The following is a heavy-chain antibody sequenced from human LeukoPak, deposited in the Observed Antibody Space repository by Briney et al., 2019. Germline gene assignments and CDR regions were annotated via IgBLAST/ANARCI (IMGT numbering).Heavy chain of an antibody. D-gene: IGHD3-16*01. CDR1: GFTFDDYA. Sequence: GGSLRLSCAASGFTFDDYAMHWVRQAPGKGLEWVSGISWNSGSIGYADSVKGRFTISRDNAKNSLYLQMNSPRAEDTALYYCAKDSYSEFYPLGVFDYRGQGTLVTVSS. J-gene: IGHJ4*02. CDR3: AKDSYSEFYPLGVFDY. V-gene: IGHV3-9*01. CDR2: ISWNSGSI.